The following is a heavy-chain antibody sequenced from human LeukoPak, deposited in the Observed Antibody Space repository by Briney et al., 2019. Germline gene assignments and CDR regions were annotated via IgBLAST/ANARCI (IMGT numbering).Heavy chain of an antibody. Sequence: SETLSLTCGVSGGSISNTNWWSWVRQPPGQGLEWIGEISLTGLTHYNPSLESRVTVSLDKSKNQLSLNLTSVTATDTAVYYCSRENGAFSPFGYWGQGTLVTVLS. V-gene: IGHV4-4*02. J-gene: IGHJ4*02. CDR3: SRENGAFSPFGY. CDR1: GGSISNTNW. CDR2: ISLTGLT. D-gene: IGHD2-8*01.